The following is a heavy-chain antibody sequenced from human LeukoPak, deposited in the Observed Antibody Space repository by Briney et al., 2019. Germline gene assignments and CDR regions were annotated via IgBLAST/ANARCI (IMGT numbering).Heavy chain of an antibody. CDR2: ISAYNGNT. D-gene: IGHD3-9*01. Sequence: GASVTVSCRASVYTFTIYGISWVRQAPGQGLEWMGWISAYNGNTNYAQKLQGRVTMTTDTSTSTAYMELRSLRSDDTAVYYCAREGRYGPGRFDPWGQGTLVTVSS. V-gene: IGHV1-18*01. CDR1: VYTFTIYG. CDR3: AREGRYGPGRFDP. J-gene: IGHJ5*02.